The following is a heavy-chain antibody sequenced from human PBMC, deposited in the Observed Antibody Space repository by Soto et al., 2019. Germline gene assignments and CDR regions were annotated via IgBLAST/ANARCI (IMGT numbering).Heavy chain of an antibody. D-gene: IGHD4-17*01. CDR1: GFTFSGYE. J-gene: IGHJ4*01. CDR2: ISSRGSPI. V-gene: IGHV3-48*03. Sequence: GGSLRLSRTASGFTFSGYEINWVRQPPGKGLEWVSSISSRGSPIYYADSVKGRFTIARDNAKNSLYLQMKSLRAEDTAVFYCARVDDYCDWHFDYWGHGTLVPVSS. CDR3: ARVDDYCDWHFDY.